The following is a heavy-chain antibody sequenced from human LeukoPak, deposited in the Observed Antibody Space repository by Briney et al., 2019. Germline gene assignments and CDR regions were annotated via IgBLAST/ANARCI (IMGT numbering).Heavy chain of an antibody. J-gene: IGHJ5*02. V-gene: IGHV4-59*01. CDR2: IYYSGST. CDR3: ARDHGRDGVRYNWFDP. D-gene: IGHD5-24*01. CDR1: GGSISSYY. Sequence: PSETLSLTCTVSGGSISSYYWSWIRQPPGKGLEWIGYIYYSGSTNYNPSLKSRVTISVDTSKNQLSLKLSSVTAADTAVYYCARDHGRDGVRYNWFDPWGQGTLVTVSS.